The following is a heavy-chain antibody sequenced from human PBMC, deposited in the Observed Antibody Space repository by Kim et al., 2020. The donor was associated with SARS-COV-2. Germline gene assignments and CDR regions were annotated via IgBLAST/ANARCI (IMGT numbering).Heavy chain of an antibody. Sequence: YADPVKGRFTISRDNDMDTLSLQMDSLRDEDTAVYYCAKDRGGDGYPVFDLWGRGTLVSVSS. D-gene: IGHD6-25*01. V-gene: IGHV3-48*02. CDR3: AKDRGGDGYPVFDL. J-gene: IGHJ2*01.